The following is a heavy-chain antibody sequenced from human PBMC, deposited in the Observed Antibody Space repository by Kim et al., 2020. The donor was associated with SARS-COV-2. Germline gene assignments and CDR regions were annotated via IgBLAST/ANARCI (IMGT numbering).Heavy chain of an antibody. CDR1: GYTFTSYA. Sequence: ASVKVSCKASGYTFTSYAMHWVRQAPGQRLEWMGWINAGNGNTKYSQKFQGRVTITRDTSASTAYMELSSLRSEDTAVYYCARSRVWVEDSYFDYWGQGTLVTVSS. CDR2: INAGNGNT. CDR3: ARSRVWVEDSYFDY. V-gene: IGHV1-3*01. D-gene: IGHD1-26*01. J-gene: IGHJ4*02.